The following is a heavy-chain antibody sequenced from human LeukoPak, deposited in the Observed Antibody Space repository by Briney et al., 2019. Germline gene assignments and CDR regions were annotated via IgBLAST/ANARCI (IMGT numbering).Heavy chain of an antibody. V-gene: IGHV4-4*07. J-gene: IGHJ4*02. CDR2: IYTSGST. D-gene: IGHD3-22*01. CDR3: ARGGDSSGYQDFDY. CDR1: GGSISSYY. Sequence: SETLSLTCTVSGGSISSYYCSWIRQPAGKGLEWIGRIYTSGSTNYNPSLKSRVTMSVATSKNQFSLKLSSVTAADTAVYYCARGGDSSGYQDFDYWGQGTLVTVSS.